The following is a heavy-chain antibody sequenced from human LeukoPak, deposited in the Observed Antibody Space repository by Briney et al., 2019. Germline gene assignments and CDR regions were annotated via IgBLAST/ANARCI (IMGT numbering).Heavy chain of an antibody. CDR2: IYYSGST. J-gene: IGHJ4*02. CDR1: GGSISSSSYY. CDR3: ARLRRSRLAEFDY. D-gene: IGHD3-3*02. Sequence: SETLSLTCTVSGGSISSSSYYWGWIRQPPGKGLEWIGSIYYSGSTYYNPSLKSRVTISVDTSKNQFSLKLSSVTAADTAVYYCARLRRSRLAEFDYWGQGTLVTVSS. V-gene: IGHV4-39*01.